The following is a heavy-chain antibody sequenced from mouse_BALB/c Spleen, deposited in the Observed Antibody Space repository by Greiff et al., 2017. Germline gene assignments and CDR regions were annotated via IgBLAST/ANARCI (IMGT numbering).Heavy chain of an antibody. CDR2: INSNGGST. Sequence: EVQVVESGGGLVKLGGSLKLSCAASGFTFSSYYMSWVRQTPEKRLELVAAINSNGGSTYYPDTVKGRFTISRDNAKNTLYLEMSSLRSEDTAMYYCARDRSTALDYWGQGTTLTVSS. CDR3: ARDRSTALDY. CDR1: GFTFSSYY. D-gene: IGHD1-2*01. J-gene: IGHJ2*01. V-gene: IGHV5-6-2*01.